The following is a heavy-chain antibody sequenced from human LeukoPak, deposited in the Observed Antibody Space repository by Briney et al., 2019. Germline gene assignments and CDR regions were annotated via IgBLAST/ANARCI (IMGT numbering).Heavy chain of an antibody. D-gene: IGHD3-3*01. V-gene: IGHV3-72*01. CDR2: TRNKANSYTT. Sequence: GGALRLSCAASGFTFSDHYMDWVRQAPGKGLEWVGRTRNKANSYTTEYAASVKGRFTISRDDSKNSLYLQMNSLKTEDTAVYYCAREISRAYYDFWSGSTHAYFDYWGQGTLVTVSS. CDR3: AREISRAYYDFWSGSTHAYFDY. J-gene: IGHJ4*02. CDR1: GFTFSDHY.